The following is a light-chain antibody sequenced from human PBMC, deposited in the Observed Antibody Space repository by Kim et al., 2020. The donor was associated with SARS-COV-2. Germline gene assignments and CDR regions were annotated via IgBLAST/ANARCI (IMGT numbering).Light chain of an antibody. CDR3: QQRHRWPPT. V-gene: IGKV3-11*01. CDR2: DAS. J-gene: IGKJ5*01. CDR1: QSVDNE. Sequence: LSPGERDTLSCRASQSVDNELAWYLQKPGQAPRLLIYDASNRATGIPPRFSASGSGTDFTLTISRLEPEDFAVYYCQQRHRWPPTFGQGTRLEIK.